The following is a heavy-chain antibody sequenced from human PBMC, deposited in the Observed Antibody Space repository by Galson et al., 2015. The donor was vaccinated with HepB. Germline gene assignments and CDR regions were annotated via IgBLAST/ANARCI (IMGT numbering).Heavy chain of an antibody. Sequence: TLSLTCAVSGGSISSGGYSWRWIRQPPGKGLEWIGYIYHSGSTYYNPSLKSRVTISVDRSKNQFSLKLSSVTAADTAVYYCARGGYDFWSVLGAFDIWGQGTMVTVSS. J-gene: IGHJ3*02. CDR1: GGSISSGGYS. CDR2: IYHSGST. V-gene: IGHV4-30-2*01. CDR3: ARGGYDFWSVLGAFDI. D-gene: IGHD3-3*01.